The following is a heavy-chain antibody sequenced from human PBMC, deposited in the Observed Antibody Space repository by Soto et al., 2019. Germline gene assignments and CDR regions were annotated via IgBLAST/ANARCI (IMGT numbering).Heavy chain of an antibody. CDR2: ISASGGST. D-gene: IGHD2-8*02. V-gene: IGHV3-23*01. CDR3: ATPGLGTGRYFFHD. Sequence: EVQLLDSGGGLVQPGGSLRLSCVASGFTSSSCAMRWVRQAPGKGLEWVSGISASGGSTYYADSVKGRFTISRDNSKNTLYLQMNSLRAEDTAVDDCATPGLGTGRYFFHDWGQGTLVTVSS. CDR1: GFTSSSCA. J-gene: IGHJ4*02.